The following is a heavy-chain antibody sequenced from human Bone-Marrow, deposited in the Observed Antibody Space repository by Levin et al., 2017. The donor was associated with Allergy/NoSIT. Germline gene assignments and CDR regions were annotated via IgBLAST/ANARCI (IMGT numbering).Heavy chain of an antibody. CDR3: ARGSVLTARSEYLQH. D-gene: IGHD2-21*02. Sequence: SVKVSCRASGGTFMSYAISWVRQAPGQGLEWVGGIIPLFATTNYAQKFQGRVTITADESTNTAYMELSSLRSEDTAVYYCARGSVLTARSEYLQHWGQGTLITVSS. CDR1: GGTFMSYA. CDR2: IIPLFATT. J-gene: IGHJ1*01. V-gene: IGHV1-69*13.